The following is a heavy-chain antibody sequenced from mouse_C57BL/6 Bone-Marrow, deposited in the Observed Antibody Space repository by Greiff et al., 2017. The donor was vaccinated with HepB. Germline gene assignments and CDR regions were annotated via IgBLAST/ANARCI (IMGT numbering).Heavy chain of an antibody. J-gene: IGHJ3*01. V-gene: IGHV5-15*01. CDR2: ISNLAYSI. Sequence: EVMLVESGGGLVQPGGSLKLSCAASGFTFSDYGMAWVRQAPRKGLEWVAFISNLAYSIYYADTVTGRFTISRENAKNTLYLEMSSLRSEDTAMYYCAYGAWFAYWGQGTLVTVSA. D-gene: IGHD1-1*02. CDR3: AYGAWFAY. CDR1: GFTFSDYG.